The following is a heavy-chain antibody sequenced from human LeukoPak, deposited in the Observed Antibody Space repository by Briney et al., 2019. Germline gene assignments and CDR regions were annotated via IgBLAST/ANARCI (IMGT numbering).Heavy chain of an antibody. CDR2: INPNSGGT. J-gene: IGHJ5*02. D-gene: IGHD1-26*01. V-gene: IGHV1-2*02. CDR1: GYTFTSYY. Sequence: ASVKVSCKASGYTFTSYYMHWVRQAPGQGLEWMGWINPNSGGTNHAQKFQGRVTMTRDTSISTAYMELSRLRSDDTAVYYCARESGSAGWFDPWGQGTLVTVSS. CDR3: ARESGSAGWFDP.